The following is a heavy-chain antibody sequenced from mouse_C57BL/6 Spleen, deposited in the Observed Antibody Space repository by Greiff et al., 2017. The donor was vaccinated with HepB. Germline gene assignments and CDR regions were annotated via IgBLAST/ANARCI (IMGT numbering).Heavy chain of an antibody. CDR3: GRNEEAYYRNKFWFAY. CDR2: FYPGSGSI. D-gene: IGHD2-5*01. J-gene: IGHJ3*01. V-gene: IGHV1-62-2*01. Sequence: QVQLQQSGAELVKPGASVKLSCKASGYTFTEYTIHWVKRRSGQGLEWIGWFYPGSGSIKYNEKFKDKATLTADKSSSTVYMELSRLTSEDSAVYFCGRNEEAYYRNKFWFAYWGQGTLVTVSA. CDR1: GYTFTEYT.